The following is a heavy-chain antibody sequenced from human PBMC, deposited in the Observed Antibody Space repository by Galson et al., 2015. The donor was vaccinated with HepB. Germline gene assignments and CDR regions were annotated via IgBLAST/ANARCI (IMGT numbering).Heavy chain of an antibody. D-gene: IGHD2-8*02. CDR1: GFGIYYNA. J-gene: IGHJ4*02. V-gene: IGHV3-23*01. CDR2: IGGSSTRK. Sequence: SLRLSCAASGFGIYYNAMAWVRQAPGKGLEWVAAIGGSSTRKDYAASVQGRFTISRDNSRNILYLHLNFLRAEDTAVYYCAKDILHWSFDHWGQGTLVTVSS. CDR3: AKDILHWSFDH.